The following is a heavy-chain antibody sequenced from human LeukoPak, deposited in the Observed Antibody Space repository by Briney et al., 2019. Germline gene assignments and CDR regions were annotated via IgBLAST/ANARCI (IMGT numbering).Heavy chain of an antibody. D-gene: IGHD1-26*01. J-gene: IGHJ4*02. V-gene: IGHV4-38-2*02. CDR1: GYSISSGYY. CDR3: ARSRVGATKGSFDY. CDR2: IYYSGST. Sequence: SETLSLTCTVSGYSISSGYYWGWIRQPPGKGLEWIGSIYYSGSTYYNPSLKSRVTISVDTSKNQFSLKLSSVTAADTAVYYCARSRVGATKGSFDYWGQGTLVTVSS.